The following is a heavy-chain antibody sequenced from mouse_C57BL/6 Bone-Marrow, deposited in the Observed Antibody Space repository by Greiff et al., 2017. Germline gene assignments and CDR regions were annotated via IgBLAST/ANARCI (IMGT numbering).Heavy chain of an antibody. V-gene: IGHV1-69*01. CDR1: GYTFTSYW. CDR3: SRGGYYFDY. Sequence: QVQLQQPGAELVMPGASVKLSCKASGYTFTSYWMHWVKQRPGQGLEWIGEIDPTDSYTNYNQKFKGKSTLTVDKSSSTAYMPLSSLTSEDSAVYYCSRGGYYFDYWGQGTTLTVSS. CDR2: IDPTDSYT. J-gene: IGHJ2*01.